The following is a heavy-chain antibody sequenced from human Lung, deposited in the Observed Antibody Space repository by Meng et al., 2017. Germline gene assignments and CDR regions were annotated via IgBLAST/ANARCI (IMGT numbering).Heavy chain of an antibody. CDR1: AGSVSSNRAA. CDR3: TGVGHKNWFDS. Sequence: VQMHKSRPGLMKPSPILSLTLALTAGSVSSNRAAWNGIRQSPSRGLELLGRTYYRSKWYSDYATSVRSRITINADTSKNQFSLQLNSLTPEDTAVYYCTGVGHKNWFDSWGQGTLVTVSS. CDR2: TYYRSKWYS. D-gene: IGHD2-21*01. V-gene: IGHV6-1*01. J-gene: IGHJ5*01.